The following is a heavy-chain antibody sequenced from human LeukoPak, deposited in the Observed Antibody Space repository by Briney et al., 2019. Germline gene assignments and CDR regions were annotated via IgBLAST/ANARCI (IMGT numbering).Heavy chain of an antibody. D-gene: IGHD2-2*01. V-gene: IGHV1-46*01. CDR2: LNPGGDRI. Sequence: ASVKVSCKASGYTFTSHLVHWVRQAPGQGLEWMGVLNPGGDRIGYSQKFQDRVTLTKDTSTSTAYMELSSLRSEDTAVYYCARERIVVGDYWGQGTLVTVSS. J-gene: IGHJ4*02. CDR1: GYTFTSHL. CDR3: ARERIVVGDY.